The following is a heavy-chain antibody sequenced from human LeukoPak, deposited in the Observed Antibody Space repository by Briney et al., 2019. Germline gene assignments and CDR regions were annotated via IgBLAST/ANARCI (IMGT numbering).Heavy chain of an antibody. J-gene: IGHJ4*02. CDR3: AKSYYDGSGYYYYFDD. Sequence: PGGSLRLSCVASGFTFSSYAMSWVRQAPGKGLEWVSSVSGGGGDTSYADSVKGRFTISRDNSKNTLYLQMNSLRAEDTAVYYCAKSYYDGSGYYYYFDDWGQGTLVTVSS. CDR1: GFTFSSYA. D-gene: IGHD3-22*01. V-gene: IGHV3-23*01. CDR2: VSGGGGDT.